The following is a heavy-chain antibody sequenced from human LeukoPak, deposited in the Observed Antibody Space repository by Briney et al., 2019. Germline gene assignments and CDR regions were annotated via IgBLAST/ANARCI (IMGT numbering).Heavy chain of an antibody. CDR3: ARPTMYYYDSSGYSN. CDR2: IKQDGSEK. CDR1: GFTFSSYA. V-gene: IGHV3-7*01. D-gene: IGHD3-22*01. J-gene: IGHJ4*02. Sequence: GGSLRLSCAASGFTFSSYAMSWVRQAPGKGLEWVANIKQDGSEKYYVDSVKGRFTISRDNAKNSLYLQMNSLRAEDTAVYYCARPTMYYYDSSGYSNWGQGTLVTVSS.